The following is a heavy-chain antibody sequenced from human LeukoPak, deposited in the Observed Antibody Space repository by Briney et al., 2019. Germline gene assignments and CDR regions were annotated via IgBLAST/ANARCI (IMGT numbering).Heavy chain of an antibody. V-gene: IGHV3-21*01. CDR3: ARDETRRHDGLDI. J-gene: IGHJ3*02. Sequence: GRSLRLSCAASGFTSRSCTMNCVRQAPGKGQEWVSSISSSGRYIYYAESMKGRFTISRDNANNSLYLQMNSLRAEDTAIYYCARDETRRHDGLDIWGQGTLVSVSS. CDR1: GFTSRSCT. CDR2: ISSSGRYI.